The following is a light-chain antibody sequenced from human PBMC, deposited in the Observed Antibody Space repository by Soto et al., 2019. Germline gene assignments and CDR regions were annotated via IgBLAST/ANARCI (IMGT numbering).Light chain of an antibody. CDR3: QSYDSSLRFVV. CDR1: SSNIGAGYD. CDR2: GNS. J-gene: IGLJ2*01. Sequence: QSVLTQPPSVSGAPGQRVTISCTGSSSNIGAGYDVHWYQQLPGTAPKLLIYGNSNRPSGVPDRFSGSKSGTSASLAITGLQAEDEADYYCQSYDSSLRFVVFGGGTKLTGL. V-gene: IGLV1-40*01.